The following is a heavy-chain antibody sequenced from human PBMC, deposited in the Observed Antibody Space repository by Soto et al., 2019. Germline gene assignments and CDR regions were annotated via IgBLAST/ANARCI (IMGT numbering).Heavy chain of an antibody. CDR1: GYTFTSYA. CDR2: INAGNGNT. V-gene: IGHV1-3*01. Sequence: ASVTVSCKASGYTFTSYAMHWVRQAPGQRLEWMGWINAGNGNTKYSQKFQGRVTITRDTSASTAYMELSSLRSEDTAVYYCARTGYRYYYYYYGMDVWGQGTTVTVSS. CDR3: ARTGYRYYYYYYGMDV. D-gene: IGHD5-18*01. J-gene: IGHJ6*02.